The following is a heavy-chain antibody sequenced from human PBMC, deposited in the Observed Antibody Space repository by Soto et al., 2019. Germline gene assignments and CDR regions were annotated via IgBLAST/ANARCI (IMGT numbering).Heavy chain of an antibody. CDR2: IIPIFGTA. J-gene: IGHJ4*02. CDR1: GGTFSSYA. Sequence: SVKVSCKASGGTFSSYAISWVRQAPGQGLEWMGGIIPIFGTANYAQKFQGRVTITADESTSTAYMELSSLRSEDTAVYYCARGNGCYDSSGYYFISWGQGTLVTVSS. V-gene: IGHV1-69*13. CDR3: ARGNGCYDSSGYYFIS. D-gene: IGHD3-22*01.